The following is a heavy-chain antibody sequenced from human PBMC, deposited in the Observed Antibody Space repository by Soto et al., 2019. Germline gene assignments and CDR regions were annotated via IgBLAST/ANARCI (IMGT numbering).Heavy chain of an antibody. CDR3: ARVSGSGSYYLYYFDY. D-gene: IGHD3-10*01. J-gene: IGHJ4*02. Sequence: SETLSLTCTVSGDSIISGDYYWSWIRQHPGKGLEWIGYIYYSGSTYYNPSLKSRVTISVDTSKNQFSLKLSSVTAADTTVYYCARVSGSGSYYLYYFDYWGQGTLVTVSS. V-gene: IGHV4-31*03. CDR1: GDSIISGDYY. CDR2: IYYSGST.